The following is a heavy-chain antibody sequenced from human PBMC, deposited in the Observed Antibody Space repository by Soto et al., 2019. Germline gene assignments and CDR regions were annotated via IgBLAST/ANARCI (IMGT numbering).Heavy chain of an antibody. CDR3: ARDNNWSYDY. D-gene: IGHD1-1*01. CDR1: GFTFSASW. Sequence: GGSLRLSCAASGFTFSASWMHWVRQTPGKGLVWVSHISPDGSSTRDADSVQGRFINSGDNARSTLYLQMHSLRAEDTAVYYCARDNNWSYDYWGQGILVTVS. CDR2: ISPDGSST. J-gene: IGHJ4*02. V-gene: IGHV3-74*01.